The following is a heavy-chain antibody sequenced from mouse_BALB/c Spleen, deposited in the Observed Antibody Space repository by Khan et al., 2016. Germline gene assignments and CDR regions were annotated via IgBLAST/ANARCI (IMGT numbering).Heavy chain of an antibody. V-gene: IGHV7-3*02. Sequence: EVELVESGGGLVQPGGSLRLSCATSGFTFTDYYMSWVRQPPGKALEWMGFIRNKANGYTTEYSASVKGRFTMSRDNSQSILYLQMNTLRAEDSATYCCAGVYGSRTYAMDYWGQGTSVTVSS. J-gene: IGHJ4*01. D-gene: IGHD1-1*01. CDR3: AGVYGSRTYAMDY. CDR2: IRNKANGYTT. CDR1: GFTFTDYY.